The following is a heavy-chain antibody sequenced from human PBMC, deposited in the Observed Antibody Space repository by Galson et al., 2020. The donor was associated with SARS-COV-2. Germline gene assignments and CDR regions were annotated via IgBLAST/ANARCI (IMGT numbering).Heavy chain of an antibody. CDR3: ARDASRIVVVPHYYYGMDV. CDR1: GYTFTSYG. J-gene: IGHJ6*02. D-gene: IGHD3-22*01. Sequence: GESLKISCKASGYTFTSYGISWVRQAPGQGLEWMGWISAYNGNTNYAQKLQGRVTMTTDTSTSTAYMELRSLRSDDTAVYYCARDASRIVVVPHYYYGMDVWGQGTTVTVSS. CDR2: ISAYNGNT. V-gene: IGHV1-18*01.